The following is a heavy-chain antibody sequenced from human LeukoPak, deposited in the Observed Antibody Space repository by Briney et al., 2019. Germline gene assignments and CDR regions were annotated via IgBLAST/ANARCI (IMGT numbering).Heavy chain of an antibody. CDR1: GVSISSSSYY. Sequence: SETLSLTCNVSGVSISSSSYYWGWIRQPPGKGLEWIGSIYSSGSTYYNSSLKSRVTISIDTSKNQVSLKMSSVTAADTAVYYCAKSGGYGFIDYWGQGTLVTVSS. CDR2: IYSSGST. V-gene: IGHV4-39*01. D-gene: IGHD6-25*01. CDR3: AKSGGYGFIDY. J-gene: IGHJ4*01.